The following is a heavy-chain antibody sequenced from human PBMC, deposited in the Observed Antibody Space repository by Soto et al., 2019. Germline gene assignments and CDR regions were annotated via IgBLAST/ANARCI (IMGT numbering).Heavy chain of an antibody. CDR3: AKSLPSGLLDTAMIQYFDF. CDR1: GFTFSNNA. V-gene: IGHV3-23*01. D-gene: IGHD5-18*01. Sequence: EVQLLESGGGLVQPGGSLRLSCAASGFTFSNNAMAWVRQAPGRRLEWVSAISVRGGSTYYADSVKGRFTVSRDNSKSTLYLQMDSLRAEDTAVYYCAKSLPSGLLDTAMIQYFDFWSQGTLVTVSS. CDR2: ISVRGGST. J-gene: IGHJ4*02.